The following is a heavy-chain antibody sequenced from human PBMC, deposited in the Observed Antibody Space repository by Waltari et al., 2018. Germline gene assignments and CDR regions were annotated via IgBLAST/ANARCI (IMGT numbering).Heavy chain of an antibody. CDR2: CDPEVGET. J-gene: IGHJ4*02. CDR1: GYTLTELS. Sequence: QVQLVQSGAEVKKPGASVKVSCKVSGYTLTELSMHWVRQAPGKGLEWLGGCDPEVGETIYAQKFQGRVTMTEDTSTDTAYMGLSSRRSEDTAVYYCATDLKGELRVGYFDYWGQGTLVTVSS. V-gene: IGHV1-24*01. CDR3: ATDLKGELRVGYFDY. D-gene: IGHD1-26*01.